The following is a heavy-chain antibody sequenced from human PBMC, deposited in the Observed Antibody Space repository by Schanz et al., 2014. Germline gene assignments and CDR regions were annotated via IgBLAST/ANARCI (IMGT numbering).Heavy chain of an antibody. V-gene: IGHV3-23*01. D-gene: IGHD5-12*01. CDR1: GLIFGNYV. CDR2: ISASGGT. J-gene: IGHJ4*02. CDR3: ARKVVATIGGYYDY. Sequence: EVQLLESGGGLVQPGGSLKLSCAASGLIFGNYVMSWVRQAPGKGLEWVSTISASGGTNYAESVKSRFTISSDNSKNTLYLQMISLAAEDTAVYYCARKVVATIGGYYDYWGQGTLVIVSS.